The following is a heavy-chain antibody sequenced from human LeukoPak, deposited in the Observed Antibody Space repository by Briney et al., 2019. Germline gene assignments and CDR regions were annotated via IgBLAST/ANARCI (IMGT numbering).Heavy chain of an antibody. CDR3: AKDRTSYFDILSGYYKGNYFDY. J-gene: IGHJ4*02. CDR1: AFTVRTSY. D-gene: IGHD3-9*01. V-gene: IGHV3-53*01. Sequence: GGSLRLSCAASAFTVRTSYMTWVRQAPGKGLEWGSVISGFGDTYYTDSVKGRFAISRDNSKNTLYLQMNSLRADDTAIYYCAKDRTSYFDILSGYYKGNYFDYWGQGTLVTVSS. CDR2: ISGFGDT.